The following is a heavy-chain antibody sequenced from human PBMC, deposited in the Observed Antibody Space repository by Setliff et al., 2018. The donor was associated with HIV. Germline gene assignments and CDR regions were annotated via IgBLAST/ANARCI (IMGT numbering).Heavy chain of an antibody. D-gene: IGHD6-19*01. V-gene: IGHV4-34*01. CDR3: AAFDSGRDV. CDR1: GGSFSGYY. CDR2: INHSGST. J-gene: IGHJ4*02. Sequence: PSETLSLTCAVYGGSFSGYYWSWIRQPPGKGLEWIGEINHSGSTNYNPSYKSRVTVSLDTSKIQFSLKLNSVTAADTGVYYCAAFDSGRDVWGQGTLVTVSS.